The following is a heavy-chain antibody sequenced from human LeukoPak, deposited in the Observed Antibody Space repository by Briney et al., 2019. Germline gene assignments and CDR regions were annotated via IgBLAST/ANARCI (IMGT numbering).Heavy chain of an antibody. CDR3: VTAKMGY. CDR1: GFNFSNAW. CDR2: IKSVNDGGTT. J-gene: IGHJ4*02. Sequence: GGSLRLSCAASGFNFSNAWMAWVRQVPGKGLEWVGRIKSVNDGGTTDYAASVKGRSTISRDDSQDTLYLQMNSLKTEETAVYYCVTAKMGYWGQGTLVTVSS. D-gene: IGHD2-8*01. V-gene: IGHV3-15*01.